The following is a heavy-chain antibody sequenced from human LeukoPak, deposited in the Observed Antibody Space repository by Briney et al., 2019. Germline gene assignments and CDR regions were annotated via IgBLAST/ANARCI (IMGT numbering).Heavy chain of an antibody. V-gene: IGHV4-39*01. CDR1: GDSISRNIYY. J-gene: IGHJ4*02. CDR3: TRHGSYYD. CDR2: IYYSGST. Sequence: PSETLSLTCTVSGDSISRNIYYWGWIRQPPGKGLEWIGRIYYSGSTDYNPSLKSRVTISVDTSKIQLSLRLTSVTAADTAVYYCTRHGSYYDWGQGTLVTVSS. D-gene: IGHD1-26*01.